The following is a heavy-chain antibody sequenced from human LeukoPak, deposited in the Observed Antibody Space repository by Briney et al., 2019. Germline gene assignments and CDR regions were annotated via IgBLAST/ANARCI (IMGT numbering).Heavy chain of an antibody. CDR1: GGSFSGYY. CDR2: INHSGST. J-gene: IGHJ6*03. CDR3: ARDRYYYGSGSYPYMDV. D-gene: IGHD3-10*01. V-gene: IGHV4-34*01. Sequence: SETLSLTCAVYGGSFSGYYWSWIRQPPGKGLEWIGEINHSGSTNYNPSLKSRVTISVDTSKNQFSLKLSSVTAVDTAVYYCARDRYYYGSGSYPYMDVWGKGTTVTISS.